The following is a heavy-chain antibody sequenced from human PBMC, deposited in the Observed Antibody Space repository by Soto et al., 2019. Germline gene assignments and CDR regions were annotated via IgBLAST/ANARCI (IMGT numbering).Heavy chain of an antibody. J-gene: IGHJ6*02. CDR1: GFTFSSYA. Sequence: GGSLRLSCAASGFTFSSYAMSWVRQAPGKGLEWVSAISGSGGSTYYADSVKGRFTISRDNSKNTLYLQMNSLRAEDTAVYYCAKVGYCSGGSCPYYYYYGMDVWGQGTTVTVSS. CDR2: ISGSGGST. CDR3: AKVGYCSGGSCPYYYYYGMDV. D-gene: IGHD2-15*01. V-gene: IGHV3-23*01.